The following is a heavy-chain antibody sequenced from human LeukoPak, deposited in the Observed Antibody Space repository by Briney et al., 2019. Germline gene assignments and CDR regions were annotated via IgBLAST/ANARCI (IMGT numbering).Heavy chain of an antibody. CDR3: ASLAVSSGWYEDY. Sequence: GGSLRLSCAASGFTFTNYWMSWVRQAPGKGLEWVANIKQDGSEKYYVDSVKGRFTISRDNAKNSLYLQMNSLRAEDTAVYYCASLAVSSGWYEDYWGQGTLVTVSS. CDR1: GFTFTNYW. D-gene: IGHD6-19*01. V-gene: IGHV3-7*01. J-gene: IGHJ4*02. CDR2: IKQDGSEK.